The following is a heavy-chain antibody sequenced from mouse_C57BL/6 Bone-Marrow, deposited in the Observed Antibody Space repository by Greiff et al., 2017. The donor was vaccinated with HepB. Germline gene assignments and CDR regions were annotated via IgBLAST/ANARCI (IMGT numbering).Heavy chain of an antibody. CDR1: GYSITSGYY. CDR2: ISYDGSN. D-gene: IGHD2-5*01. Sequence: EVKLMESGPGLVKPSQSLSLTCSVTGYSITSGYYWNWIRQFPGNKLEWMGYISYDGSNNYNPSLKNRISITRDTSKNQFFLKLNSVTTEDTATYYCAREGDYSNYPFAYWGQGTLVTVSA. V-gene: IGHV3-6*01. J-gene: IGHJ3*01. CDR3: AREGDYSNYPFAY.